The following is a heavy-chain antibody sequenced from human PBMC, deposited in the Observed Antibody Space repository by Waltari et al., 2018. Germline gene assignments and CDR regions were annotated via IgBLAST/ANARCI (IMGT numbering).Heavy chain of an antibody. D-gene: IGHD3-22*01. CDR1: GGTFSSYT. J-gene: IGHJ4*02. CDR2: STPSLGIA. CDR3: AAPPIADYYDSSGYSYYFDY. Sequence: QVQLVQSGAEVKKPGSSVKVSCKASGGTFSSYTISWVRQAPGQGLEWMGRSTPSLGIANYGQKGQGRVTITADKSTSTAYMELSSLRSEDTAVYYWAAPPIADYYDSSGYSYYFDYWGQGTLVTVSS. V-gene: IGHV1-69*02.